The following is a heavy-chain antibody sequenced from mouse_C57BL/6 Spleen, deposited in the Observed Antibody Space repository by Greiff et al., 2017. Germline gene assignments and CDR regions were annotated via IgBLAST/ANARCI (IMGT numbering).Heavy chain of an antibody. CDR1: GYTFTDYE. V-gene: IGHV1-15*01. J-gene: IGHJ2*01. CDR3: ARLYYYGSYFDY. Sequence: QVQLQQSGAELVRPGASVTLSCKASGYTFTDYEMHWVKQTPVHGLEWIGAIDPETGGTAYNQKFKGKAILTADKSSSTAYMELRSLTSEDSAVYDCARLYYYGSYFDYWGQGTTLTVSS. D-gene: IGHD1-1*01. CDR2: IDPETGGT.